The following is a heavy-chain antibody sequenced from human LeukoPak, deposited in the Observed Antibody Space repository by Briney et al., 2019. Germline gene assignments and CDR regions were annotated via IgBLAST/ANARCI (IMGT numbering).Heavy chain of an antibody. D-gene: IGHD2-15*01. Sequence: PGGSLGPSCAASGFTFSSYWTHWVRQAPGKGPVWVSRTNSDGSSTSYADSVKGRFTISRDNAKNTLYLQMNSLRAEDTALYYCVRDGGNWFDPWGQGTLVTVSS. J-gene: IGHJ5*02. CDR2: TNSDGSST. CDR3: VRDGGNWFDP. CDR1: GFTFSSYW. V-gene: IGHV3-74*01.